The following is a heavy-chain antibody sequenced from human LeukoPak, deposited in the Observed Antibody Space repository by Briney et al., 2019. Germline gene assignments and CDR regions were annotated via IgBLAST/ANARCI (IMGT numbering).Heavy chain of an antibody. CDR1: GFTFSVYW. CDR2: IKQDGSET. J-gene: IGHJ2*01. Sequence: GGSLTLSCAASGFTFSVYWVSWVRQAPGKGLEWVANIKQDGSETHYVASVKGRFTISRDNAKSSLYLQMSSLRGDDTAVYYCARLTNRYFDLWGRGTLVSASS. V-gene: IGHV3-7*01. D-gene: IGHD4/OR15-4a*01. CDR3: ARLTNRYFDL.